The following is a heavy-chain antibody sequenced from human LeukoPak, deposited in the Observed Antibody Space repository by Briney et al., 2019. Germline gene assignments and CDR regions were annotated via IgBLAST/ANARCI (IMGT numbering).Heavy chain of an antibody. V-gene: IGHV3-66*01. Sequence: GGSLRLSCAASGFTFSSYSMNWVRQAPGKGLEWVSVIYSGGSTYYADSVKGRFTISRDNSKNTLYLQMNSLRAEDTAVYYCARYDINKGIAAAYDAFDIWGQGTMVTVSS. CDR1: GFTFSSYS. CDR2: IYSGGST. CDR3: ARYDINKGIAAAYDAFDI. D-gene: IGHD6-13*01. J-gene: IGHJ3*02.